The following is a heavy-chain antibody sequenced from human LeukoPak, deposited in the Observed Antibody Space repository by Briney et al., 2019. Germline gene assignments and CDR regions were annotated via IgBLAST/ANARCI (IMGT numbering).Heavy chain of an antibody. V-gene: IGHV3-11*01. CDR3: AKVGKDIVVVPAADAFDI. J-gene: IGHJ3*02. Sequence: PGGSLRLSCAASGFTFSDYYMSWIRQAPGKGLEWVSYISTSGNTIYYADSVKGRFTISRDNAKNSLYLQMNSLRAEDTAVYYCAKVGKDIVVVPAADAFDIWGQGTMVTVSS. CDR1: GFTFSDYY. CDR2: ISTSGNTI. D-gene: IGHD2-2*01.